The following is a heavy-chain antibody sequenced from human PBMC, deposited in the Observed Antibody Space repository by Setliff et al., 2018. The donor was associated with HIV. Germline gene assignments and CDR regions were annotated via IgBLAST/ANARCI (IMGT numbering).Heavy chain of an antibody. CDR2: ISGSGAST. D-gene: IGHD3-9*01. CDR1: GFTFSLYA. J-gene: IGHJ6*03. CDR3: ARAGIWTGSEHFYYMDV. V-gene: IGHV3-23*01. Sequence: PGGSLRLSCAASGFTFSLYAMHWVRQAPGKGLEWVAVISGSGASTFYADSVKGRFTISRDRSRNTLYLQMDSLRAEDTAVYYCARAGIWTGSEHFYYMDVWGKGTSVTVSS.